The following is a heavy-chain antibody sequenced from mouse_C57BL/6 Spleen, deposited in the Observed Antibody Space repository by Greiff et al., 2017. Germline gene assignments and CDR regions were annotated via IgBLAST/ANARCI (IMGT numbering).Heavy chain of an antibody. CDR2: IYPSDSYT. D-gene: IGHD2-4*01. V-gene: IGHV1-69*01. Sequence: VQLQQPGAELVMPGASVKLSCKASGYTFTSYWMHWVKQRPGQGLEWIGEIYPSDSYTNYNQKFKGKSTLTVDKSSSTAYMQLSSLTSEDSAVYYSARYYDKGYYYAMDYWGQGTSVTVSS. CDR1: GYTFTSYW. CDR3: ARYYDKGYYYAMDY. J-gene: IGHJ4*01.